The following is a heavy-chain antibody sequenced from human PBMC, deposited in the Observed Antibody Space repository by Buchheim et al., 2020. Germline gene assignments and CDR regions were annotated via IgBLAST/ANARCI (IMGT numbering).Heavy chain of an antibody. CDR1: GGSISRSSYY. J-gene: IGHJ4*02. CDR2: IYYSGST. D-gene: IGHD5-12*01. V-gene: IGHV4-39*02. Sequence: QLQLQESGPGLVKPSETLSLTCTVSGGSISRSSYYWGWIRQPPGKGLEWIGSIYYSGSTYYNPSLKSRVTISVDTSKNKFSLKLSPVTAADTAVYYCAREGVLNNVDIVTTVPYYFDYWGQGTL. CDR3: AREGVLNNVDIVTTVPYYFDY.